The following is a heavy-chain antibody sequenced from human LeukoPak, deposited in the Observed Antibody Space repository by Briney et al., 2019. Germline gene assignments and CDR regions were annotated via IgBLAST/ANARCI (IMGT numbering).Heavy chain of an antibody. D-gene: IGHD2-21*02. CDR1: GASISSYH. Sequence: SETLSLTCTVSGASISSYHWSWIRQPPGKGLEWIGYIYYSGSTNYNPSLKSRVTFSVDTSKNQFSLKLISVTAADTAVYYCARVKGVVTAILDYWGQGTLVTVPS. V-gene: IGHV4-59*01. CDR3: ARVKGVVTAILDY. CDR2: IYYSGST. J-gene: IGHJ4*02.